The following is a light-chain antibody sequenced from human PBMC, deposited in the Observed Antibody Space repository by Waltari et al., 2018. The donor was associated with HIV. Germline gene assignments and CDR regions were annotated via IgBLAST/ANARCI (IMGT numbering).Light chain of an antibody. V-gene: IGLV6-57*01. CDR3: QSYDTNKNWV. CDR1: SGSIAGNY. J-gene: IGLJ3*02. Sequence: FMLTQPHSVSESPGKTVTISCTRSSGSIAGNYVQWFQRRPGSSPTTVIYESYFRTSGVPARFSGSIDRSSNSASLTISGLKTEDEADYYCQSYDTNKNWVFGRGTKLTVL. CDR2: ESY.